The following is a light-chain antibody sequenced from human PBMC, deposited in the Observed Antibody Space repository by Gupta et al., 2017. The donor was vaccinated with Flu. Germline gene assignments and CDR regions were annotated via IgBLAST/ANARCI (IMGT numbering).Light chain of an antibody. Sequence: GDRVTITCRASQGISTYLAWYQQKPGKVPNLLIYAASTLHSGVPSRFSGNGSVTDFTLTISSLQPEDVATYYCQKYKDAPWTFGQGTKVEIK. CDR2: AAS. CDR3: QKYKDAPWT. V-gene: IGKV1-27*01. CDR1: QGISTY. J-gene: IGKJ1*01.